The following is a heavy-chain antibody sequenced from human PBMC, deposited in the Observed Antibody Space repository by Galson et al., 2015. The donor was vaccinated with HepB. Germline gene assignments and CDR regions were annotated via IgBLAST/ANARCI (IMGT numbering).Heavy chain of an antibody. J-gene: IGHJ4*02. Sequence: SLRLSCAASGFTLGDYAMSWFRQAPGKGLEWVGFIRSKAYGGTTEYAASVKGRFTISRDDSKSIAYLQMNSLKTEDTAVYYCSRGGSGGYVSFSRYWGQGTLVTVSS. CDR1: GFTLGDYA. V-gene: IGHV3-49*03. CDR2: IRSKAYGGTT. D-gene: IGHD1-26*01. CDR3: SRGGSGGYVSFSRY.